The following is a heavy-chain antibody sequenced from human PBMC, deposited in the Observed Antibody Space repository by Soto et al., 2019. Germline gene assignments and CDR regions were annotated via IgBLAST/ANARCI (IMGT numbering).Heavy chain of an antibody. D-gene: IGHD2-2*03. CDR3: ARLDPANNWLDP. CDR1: GFSLSTSGVG. V-gene: IGHV2-5*02. CDR2: IYWDDDK. J-gene: IGHJ5*02. Sequence: QITLKESGPTLVKPTQTLTLTYTFSGFSLSTSGVGVGWIRQPPGKALEWLGLIYWDDDKRYSPSLKSRLTITKDTSKNQVVLTMTNMDPVDTATYYCARLDPANNWLDPWGQGTLVTVSS.